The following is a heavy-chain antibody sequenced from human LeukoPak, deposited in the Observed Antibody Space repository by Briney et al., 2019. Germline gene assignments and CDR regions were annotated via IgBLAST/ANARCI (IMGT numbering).Heavy chain of an antibody. CDR2: VNHSGGT. CDR3: ARVRNYDR. J-gene: IGHJ4*02. CDR1: GGSFSGHY. Sequence: ASETLSLTCAVYGGSFSGHYWSWIRQPPGKGLEWIGEVNHSGGTNYNPSLKSRVTISVDKSKNQFSLKLTSVTAADTAVYYCARVRNYDRWGQGTLVTVSS. D-gene: IGHD3-16*01. V-gene: IGHV4-34*01.